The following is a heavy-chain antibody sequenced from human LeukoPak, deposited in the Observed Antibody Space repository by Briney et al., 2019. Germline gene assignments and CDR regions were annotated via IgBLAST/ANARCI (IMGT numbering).Heavy chain of an antibody. V-gene: IGHV3-48*03. CDR2: ISASGTLT. CDR3: ARDWRSSSWYGGWFNP. J-gene: IGHJ5*02. D-gene: IGHD6-13*01. CDR1: GFTFSSYE. Sequence: GGSLRLSCAASGFTFSSYEMNWVRQAPGKGLEWISYISASGTLTHYADSVEGRFTISRDNAKNSLYLQMNSLRGEDTAVYYCARDWRSSSWYGGWFNPWGQGTLVTVSS.